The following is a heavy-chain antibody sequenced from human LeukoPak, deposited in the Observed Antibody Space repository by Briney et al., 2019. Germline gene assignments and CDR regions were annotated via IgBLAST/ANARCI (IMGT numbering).Heavy chain of an antibody. D-gene: IGHD3-3*01. CDR2: THYSGNG. J-gene: IGHJ2*01. CDR3: ARAILTASGFVWHFDL. V-gene: IGHV4-31*03. Sequence: SETLSFTCPVFGCPIRSGAYYWSWIRQHPGKGLEWIGYTHYSGNGYHNPSLKSRVTTSVDTSKSQFSLKLSSVTAADTAVYYCARAILTASGFVWHFDLWGRGTLVTVSS. CDR1: GCPIRSGAYY.